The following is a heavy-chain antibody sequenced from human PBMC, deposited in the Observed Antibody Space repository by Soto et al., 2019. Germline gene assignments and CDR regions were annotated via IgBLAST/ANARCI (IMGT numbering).Heavy chain of an antibody. J-gene: IGHJ5*02. V-gene: IGHV3-7*04. D-gene: IGHD3-22*01. Sequence: VQLVESGGGLVQPGGSLRLSCAASGFTFSTYWMTWVRQAPGKGLEWVANIKQDGSEKYYVDSVKGRFTISRDNAKDSLYLQMNSLRAEDTAMYYCAGGSGWVIVSWGQGTLVTVSS. CDR3: AGGSGWVIVS. CDR1: GFTFSTYW. CDR2: IKQDGSEK.